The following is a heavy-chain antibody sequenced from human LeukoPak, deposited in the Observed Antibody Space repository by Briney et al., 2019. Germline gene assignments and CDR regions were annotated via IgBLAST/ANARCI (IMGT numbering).Heavy chain of an antibody. V-gene: IGHV4-59*01. CDR1: RGSISSYY. CDR3: VRANHFDY. CDR2: IYYSGST. J-gene: IGHJ4*02. Sequence: SETLSLTCTVSRGSISSYYWSWFRQPPGKGLEWIGDIYYSGSTNYNPSLKSRVTISVDTSKNQFSLKLTSVTAADTAVYFCVRANHFDYWGQGTLVTVSS.